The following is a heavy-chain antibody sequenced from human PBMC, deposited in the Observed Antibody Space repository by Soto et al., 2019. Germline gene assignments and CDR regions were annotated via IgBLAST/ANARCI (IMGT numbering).Heavy chain of an antibody. D-gene: IGHD3-9*01. CDR1: GYTFTSCA. Sequence: ASVKVSCKASGYTFTSCAMHWVRQAPGQRLEWMGWINAGNGNTKYSQKFQGRVTITRDTSASTAYMELSSLRSEDTAVYYCARPLRYFDSDAFDIWGQGTMVTVSS. CDR2: INAGNGNT. J-gene: IGHJ3*02. V-gene: IGHV1-3*01. CDR3: ARPLRYFDSDAFDI.